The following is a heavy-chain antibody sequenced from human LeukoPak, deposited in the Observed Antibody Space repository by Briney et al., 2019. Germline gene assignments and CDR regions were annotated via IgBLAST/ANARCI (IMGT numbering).Heavy chain of an antibody. CDR3: AKDQRRFGELGDFDY. V-gene: IGHV3-23*01. D-gene: IGHD3-10*01. CDR2: ISGSGGST. J-gene: IGHJ4*02. CDR1: GFTFSSYA. Sequence: PGVSLRLSCAASGFTFSSYAMRWVRQAPGKGLEWVSAISGSGGSTYYADSVKGRSTISRDNSKNTVYLQMNSLRAEDTAVYYCAKDQRRFGELGDFDYWGQGTLVIVSS.